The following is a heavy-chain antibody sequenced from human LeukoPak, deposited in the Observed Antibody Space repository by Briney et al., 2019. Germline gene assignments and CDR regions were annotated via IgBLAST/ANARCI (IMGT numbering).Heavy chain of an antibody. V-gene: IGHV4-34*01. D-gene: IGHD5-12*01. CDR2: INHSGST. CDR3: ARKGSGYRYGMDV. CDR1: GGSFSGYY. J-gene: IGHJ6*02. Sequence: SETLSLTCAVYGGSFSGYYRSWIRQPPGKGLEWIGEINHSGSTNYNPSLKSRVTISVDTSKNQFSLKLSSVTAADTAVYYCARKGSGYRYGMDVWGQGTTVTVSS.